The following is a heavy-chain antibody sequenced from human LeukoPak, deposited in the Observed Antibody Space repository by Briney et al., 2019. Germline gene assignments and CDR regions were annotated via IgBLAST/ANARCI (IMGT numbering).Heavy chain of an antibody. Sequence: GASVKVSCKASGGTFSSYAISWVRQAPGQGLEWMGGIIPIFGTANYAQKFQGRVTITADKSTSTAYMELSSLRSEDTAVYYCAREGTDTAMATYYYYYGMDVWGQGTTVTVSS. CDR3: AREGTDTAMATYYYYYGMDV. D-gene: IGHD5-18*01. CDR2: IIPIFGTA. CDR1: GGTFSSYA. J-gene: IGHJ6*02. V-gene: IGHV1-69*06.